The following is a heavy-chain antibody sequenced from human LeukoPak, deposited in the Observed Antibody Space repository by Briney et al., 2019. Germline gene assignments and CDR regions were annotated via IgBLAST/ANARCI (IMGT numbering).Heavy chain of an antibody. CDR3: ARVCSSWNFGDAFDI. J-gene: IGHJ3*02. V-gene: IGHV3-48*03. CDR1: GFTFSSYE. D-gene: IGHD6-13*01. CDR2: ISSSGNTI. Sequence: QPRGSLRLSCAASGFTFSSYEMNWVRQAPGKGLEWVSYISSSGNTIYYADSVKGRFTISRDNAKNSLYLQMNSLRAEDTAVYYCARVCSSWNFGDAFDIWGQGTMVTVSS.